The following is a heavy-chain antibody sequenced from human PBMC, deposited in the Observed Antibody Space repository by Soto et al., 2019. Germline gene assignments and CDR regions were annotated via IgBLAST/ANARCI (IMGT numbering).Heavy chain of an antibody. CDR1: GVSLTGYH. D-gene: IGHD3-10*01. Sequence: PSETLSLTCNVSGVSLTGYHWNWIRQPPGKTLEWIGFVYHSGGVSYNPSLKGRASISVDRSKNQFPLRLSSVTASDTAVYYCARRLNLGSFDHWGQGTLVTVSS. V-gene: IGHV4-59*01. CDR2: VYHSGGV. CDR3: ARRLNLGSFDH. J-gene: IGHJ5*02.